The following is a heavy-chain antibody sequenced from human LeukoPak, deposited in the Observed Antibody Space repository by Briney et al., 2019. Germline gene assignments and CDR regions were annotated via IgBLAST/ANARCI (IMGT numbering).Heavy chain of an antibody. Sequence: GRSLRLSCAASGFTFSSYSMNWVRQAPGKGLEWVSSISSSSSYIYYADSVKGRFTISRDNAKNSLYLQMNSLRAEDTAVYYCASPLKSDTAMVTCHYWGQGTLVTVSS. CDR3: ASPLKSDTAMVTCHY. D-gene: IGHD5-18*01. CDR1: GFTFSSYS. J-gene: IGHJ4*02. CDR2: ISSSSSYI. V-gene: IGHV3-21*01.